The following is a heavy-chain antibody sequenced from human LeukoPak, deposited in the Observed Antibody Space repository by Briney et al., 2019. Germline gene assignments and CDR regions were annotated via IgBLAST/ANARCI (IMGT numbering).Heavy chain of an antibody. V-gene: IGHV3-66*01. Sequence: PGGSLRLSCAASGFTVSSNYMSWVRQAPGKGLEWVSVIYSGGSTYYADSVKGRFTISRDNSKNTLYLQMNSLRAEDTAVYYCARENSGSYYGYFGYWGQGTLVTVSS. CDR1: GFTVSSNY. J-gene: IGHJ4*02. CDR2: IYSGGST. CDR3: ARENSGSYYGYFGY. D-gene: IGHD1-26*01.